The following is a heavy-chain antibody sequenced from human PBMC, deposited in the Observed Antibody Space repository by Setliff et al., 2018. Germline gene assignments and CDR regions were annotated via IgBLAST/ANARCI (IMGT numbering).Heavy chain of an antibody. Sequence: PSETLSLTCTVSGGSISSGDYYWSWIRQPPGKGLEWIGYTYYSGSTYYNPSLKSRVTISVDTSKNQFSLKLSSVTAADTAVYYCARDRTDSSGHVDYWGQGTLVTVSS. J-gene: IGHJ4*02. CDR2: TYYSGST. CDR1: GGSISSGDYY. D-gene: IGHD3-22*01. V-gene: IGHV4-30-4*08. CDR3: ARDRTDSSGHVDY.